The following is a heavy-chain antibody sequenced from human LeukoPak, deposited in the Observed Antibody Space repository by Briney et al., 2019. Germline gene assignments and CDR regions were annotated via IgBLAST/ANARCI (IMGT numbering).Heavy chain of an antibody. CDR3: ARHDGRGGATMGALDY. Sequence: PSQTLSLTCAVSGGSIGSGGYSWSWIRQPPGKGLEWIGYIYHSGSTYYNPSLKSRVTISVDTSKNQFSLNLSSVTAADTAVYYCARHDGRGGATMGALDYWGQGSLVTVSS. V-gene: IGHV4-30-2*03. CDR1: GGSIGSGGYS. CDR2: IYHSGST. J-gene: IGHJ4*02. D-gene: IGHD4/OR15-4a*01.